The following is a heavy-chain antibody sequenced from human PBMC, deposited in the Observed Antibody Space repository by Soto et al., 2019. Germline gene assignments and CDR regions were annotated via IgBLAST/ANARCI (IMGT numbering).Heavy chain of an antibody. D-gene: IGHD3-22*01. V-gene: IGHV3-30*18. CDR3: AKERSITMIVALDY. CDR1: GFTFSSYG. Sequence: GGSLRLSCAASGFTFSSYGMHWVRQAPGKGLGWVAVISYDGSNKYYADSVKGRFTISRDNSKNTLYLQMNSLRAEDTAVYYCAKERSITMIVALDYWGQGTLVTVSS. CDR2: ISYDGSNK. J-gene: IGHJ4*02.